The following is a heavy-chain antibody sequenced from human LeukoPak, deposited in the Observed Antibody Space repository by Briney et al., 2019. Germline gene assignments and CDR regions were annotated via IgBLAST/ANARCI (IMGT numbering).Heavy chain of an antibody. J-gene: IGHJ3*02. CDR1: GYTFTSYG. CDR2: ISAYNGNT. CDR3: ARDQSRYSSGWTPLKI. V-gene: IGHV1-18*01. D-gene: IGHD6-19*01. Sequence: ASVKVSCKASGYTFTSYGISWVRQAPGQGLEWMGWISAYNGNTNYAQKLQGRVTMTTDTSTSTAYMELRSLRSDDTAVYYCARDQSRYSSGWTPLKIWGQGTMVTVFS.